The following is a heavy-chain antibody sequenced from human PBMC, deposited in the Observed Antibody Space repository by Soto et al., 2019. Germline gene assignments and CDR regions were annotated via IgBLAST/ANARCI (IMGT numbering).Heavy chain of an antibody. Sequence: EVQLLESGGGLVQPGGSLRLSCAASGFTFSSYAMSWVRQAPGKGLEWVAVISGSGGSTYYADSVKGRFTISRDNCKNTLYLQMNSLRAEDTAVYYCAKDPVTTDPFDPWGQGTLVTVSS. CDR2: ISGSGGST. D-gene: IGHD4-17*01. CDR1: GFTFSSYA. CDR3: AKDPVTTDPFDP. V-gene: IGHV3-23*01. J-gene: IGHJ5*02.